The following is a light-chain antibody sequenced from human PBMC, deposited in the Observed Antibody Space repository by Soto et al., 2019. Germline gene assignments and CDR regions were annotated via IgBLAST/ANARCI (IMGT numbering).Light chain of an antibody. V-gene: IGLV6-57*03. CDR3: QSYQSSTPYV. CDR1: GGSIASGY. J-gene: IGLJ1*01. CDR2: EDN. Sequence: NFMLTQPHSVSESPGKTVTISCTRSGGSIASGYVQWYQQRPGSAPTTVIYEDNQRPSGVPDRFSGSIDRSSNSASLTISGLKTEDEADYYCQSYQSSTPYVFGTGTKLTVL.